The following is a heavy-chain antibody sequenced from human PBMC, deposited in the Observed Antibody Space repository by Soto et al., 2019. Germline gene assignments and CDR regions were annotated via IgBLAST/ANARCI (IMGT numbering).Heavy chain of an antibody. V-gene: IGHV1-8*01. CDR2: MNPNSGNT. Sequence: QVQLVQSGAEVKKPGASVKVSCKASGYTFTSYDINWVRQATGQGLEWMGWMNPNSGNTGYAQKFQGRVTMTRNTSISTAYMELSSLRSEDTAVYYCARGQSGALDDYSWGSYRPFNWFDPWGQGTLVTVSS. J-gene: IGHJ5*02. CDR1: GYTFTSYD. CDR3: ARGQSGALDDYSWGSYRPFNWFDP. D-gene: IGHD3-16*02.